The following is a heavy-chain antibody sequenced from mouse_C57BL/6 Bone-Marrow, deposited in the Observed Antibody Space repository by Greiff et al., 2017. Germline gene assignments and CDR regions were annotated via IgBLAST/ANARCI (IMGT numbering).Heavy chain of an antibody. Sequence: EVMLVESGGGLVQPGGSLKLSCAASGFTFSDYYMYWVRQTPEKRLEWVAYISNGGGSTYYPDTVKGRFTISRDNAKNTLYLQMSRLKSEDTAMYYCARHYYGSRSMDYWGQGTSVTVSS. CDR2: ISNGGGST. CDR1: GFTFSDYY. CDR3: ARHYYGSRSMDY. J-gene: IGHJ4*01. D-gene: IGHD1-1*01. V-gene: IGHV5-12*01.